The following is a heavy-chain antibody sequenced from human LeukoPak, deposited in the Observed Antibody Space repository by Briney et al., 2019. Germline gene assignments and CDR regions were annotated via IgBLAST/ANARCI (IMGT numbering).Heavy chain of an antibody. CDR2: ISWNSGSI. CDR3: ARSYFGVAPYRRYMDV. D-gene: IGHD3-3*01. CDR1: GFTFDDYA. Sequence: PGGSLRLSCAASGFTFDDYAMHWVRQAPGKGLEWVSGISWNSGSIGYADSVKGRFTISRDNAKNSLYLQMNSLRAEDTAVYYCARSYFGVAPYRRYMDVWGKGTTVTVSS. V-gene: IGHV3-9*01. J-gene: IGHJ6*03.